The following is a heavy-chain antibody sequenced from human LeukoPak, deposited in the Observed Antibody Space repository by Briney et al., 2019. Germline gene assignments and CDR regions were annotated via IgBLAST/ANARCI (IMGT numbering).Heavy chain of an antibody. J-gene: IGHJ6*02. D-gene: IGHD2-15*01. V-gene: IGHV4-59*08. CDR3: ARLTLGSSYAYYYYGMDV. Sequence: PSETLSLTCTVSGGSISSYYWSWIRQPPGKGLEWIGYIYYSGSTNYNPSLKSRVTISVDTSKNQFSLKLSSVTAADTAVYYCARLTLGSSYAYYYYGMDVWGQGTTVTVSS. CDR1: GGSISSYY. CDR2: IYYSGST.